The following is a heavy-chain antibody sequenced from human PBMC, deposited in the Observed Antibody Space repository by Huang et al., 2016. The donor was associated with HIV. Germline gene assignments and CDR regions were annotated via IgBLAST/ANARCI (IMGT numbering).Heavy chain of an antibody. D-gene: IGHD6-25*01. V-gene: IGHV3-48*01. CDR1: GFSFSTHS. J-gene: IGHJ6*03. CDR2: GGDNDQKV. CDR3: VRDTKYRSGLYNYYYMDV. Sequence: HLVESGGGSVRPGESLTLSFVAPGFSFSTHSFNWVRQAPGVGLEWISHGGDNDQKVSYANSVRGRFTISRDNARQSIYLQMRNLRPSDTAKYYCVRDTKYRSGLYNYYYMDVWGNGTAVTVSS.